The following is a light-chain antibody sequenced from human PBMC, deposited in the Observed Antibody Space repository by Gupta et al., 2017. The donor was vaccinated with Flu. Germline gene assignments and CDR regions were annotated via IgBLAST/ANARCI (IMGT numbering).Light chain of an antibody. V-gene: IGKV3-20*01. Sequence: EIVLTQSPGTLSLSPGERATLSCSASQSFSNNYLAWYQQKPGQAPSLLIYGASSRATAIPERFSGSGSGTDFTLKISRLEPEDFAVYYCKQDLQSPWTFGQGTKVEIK. CDR3: KQDLQSPWT. CDR2: GAS. J-gene: IGKJ1*01. CDR1: QSFSNNY.